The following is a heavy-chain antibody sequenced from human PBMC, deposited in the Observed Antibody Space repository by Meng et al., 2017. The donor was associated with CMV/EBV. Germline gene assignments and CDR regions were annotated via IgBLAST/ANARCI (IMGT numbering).Heavy chain of an antibody. J-gene: IGHJ4*02. CDR3: VRDLFSGNYFFDY. V-gene: IGHV3-33*01. CDR1: GFGFGTSG. CDR2: RWCDGGDK. D-gene: IGHD1-26*01. Sequence: VCGFGFGTSGVRWVRQGPGKGLEWVGLRWCDGGDKYCADSVKGRFTISRDNSKNMLYLQMNSLRAEDTAVYFCVRDLFSGNYFFDYWGQGTLVTVSS.